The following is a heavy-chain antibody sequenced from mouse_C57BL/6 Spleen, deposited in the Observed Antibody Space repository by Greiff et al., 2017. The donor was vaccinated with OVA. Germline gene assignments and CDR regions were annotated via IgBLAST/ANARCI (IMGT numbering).Heavy chain of an antibody. CDR1: GYSITSGYY. J-gene: IGHJ4*01. Sequence: ESGPGLVKPSQSLSLTCSVTGYSITSGYYWNWIRQFPGNKLEWMGYISYDGSNNYNPSLKNRISITRDTSKNQFFLKLNSVTTEDTATYYCARVDDYDTGYAMDYWGQGTSGTVSS. V-gene: IGHV3-6*01. D-gene: IGHD2-4*01. CDR3: ARVDDYDTGYAMDY. CDR2: ISYDGSN.